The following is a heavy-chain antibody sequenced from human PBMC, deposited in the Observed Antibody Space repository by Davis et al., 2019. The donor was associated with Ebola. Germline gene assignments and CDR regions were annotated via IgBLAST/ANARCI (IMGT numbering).Heavy chain of an antibody. V-gene: IGHV1-2*06. J-gene: IGHJ5*02. D-gene: IGHD1-26*01. Sequence: ASVTVSCKASGSIFTGYYMHWVRQTPGQGLEWMGRINPHSGGTDYAPKFQGRVTMTRDTSINTAYMELSRLTFADTAVYYCARMGDWGSWGQGTLVTVSP. CDR3: ARMGDWGS. CDR1: GSIFTGYY. CDR2: INPHSGGT.